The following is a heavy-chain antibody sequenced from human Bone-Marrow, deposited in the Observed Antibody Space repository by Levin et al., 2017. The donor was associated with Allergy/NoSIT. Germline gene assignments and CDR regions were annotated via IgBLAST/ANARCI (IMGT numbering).Heavy chain of an antibody. J-gene: IGHJ4*02. D-gene: IGHD3-16*01. CDR2: INQDASEK. CDR3: ARGGYYDTSGSDY. CDR1: GFTFRSYW. Sequence: SGGSLRLSCEASGFTFRSYWMTWVRQAPGKGLEWVANINQDASEKYYLDSVKGRFTISRDDTRNSLYLQMKSLRVEDTALYYCARGGYYDTSGSDYWGQGTLVAVSS. V-gene: IGHV3-7*01.